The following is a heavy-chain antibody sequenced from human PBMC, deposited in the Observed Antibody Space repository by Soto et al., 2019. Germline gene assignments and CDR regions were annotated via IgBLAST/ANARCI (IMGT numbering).Heavy chain of an antibody. Sequence: GGSLRLSCAASGFTFSSYAMHWVRQAPGKGLEWVAVISYDGSNKYYADSVKGRFTISRDNSKNTLYLQMNSLRAEDTAVYYCARGYGIAAPRGHYYYGMDVWGQGTTVTVSS. CDR2: ISYDGSNK. CDR3: ARGYGIAAPRGHYYYGMDV. J-gene: IGHJ6*02. D-gene: IGHD6-13*01. CDR1: GFTFSSYA. V-gene: IGHV3-30-3*01.